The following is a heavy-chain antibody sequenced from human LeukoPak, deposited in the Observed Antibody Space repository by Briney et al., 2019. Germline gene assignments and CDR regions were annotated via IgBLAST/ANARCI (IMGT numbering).Heavy chain of an antibody. J-gene: IGHJ3*02. CDR3: ARDSAITMVRGAFLDAFDI. Sequence: SETLSLTCTVSGGSISSYYWSWIRRPPGKGLEWIGYIYYSGSTNYNPSLKSRVTISVDTSKNQFSLKLSSVTAADTAVYYCARDSAITMVRGAFLDAFDIWGQGTMVTVSS. CDR1: GGSISSYY. CDR2: IYYSGST. V-gene: IGHV4-59*01. D-gene: IGHD3-10*01.